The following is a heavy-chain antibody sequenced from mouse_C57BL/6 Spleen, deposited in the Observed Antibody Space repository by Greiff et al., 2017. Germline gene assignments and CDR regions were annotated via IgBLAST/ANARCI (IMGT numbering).Heavy chain of an antibody. J-gene: IGHJ4*01. Sequence: EVQLVESGGGLVKPGGSLKLSCAASGFTFSSYAMSWVRQTPEKRLEWVATISDGGSYTYYPDNVKGRFTISRDNAKNNLYLQMSHLKSEDTAMYYCARDRGAMDYWGQGTSGTVSS. V-gene: IGHV5-4*01. CDR3: ARDRGAMDY. CDR1: GFTFSSYA. CDR2: ISDGGSYT.